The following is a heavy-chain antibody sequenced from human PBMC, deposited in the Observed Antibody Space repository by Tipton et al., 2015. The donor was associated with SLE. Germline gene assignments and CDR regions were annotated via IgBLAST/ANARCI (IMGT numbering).Heavy chain of an antibody. CDR2: ISWNSGNI. Sequence: SLRLSCVASGFSFDDYAMHWVRQAPGKGLKWVSGISWNSGNIGYADSVKGRFTVSRDNAKNSVFLQMNSLGDEDAALYYCARDSWKKEFDDILTDYPAFYGMDVWGQGTTVIVSS. J-gene: IGHJ6*02. CDR1: GFSFDDYA. D-gene: IGHD3-9*01. V-gene: IGHV3-9*01. CDR3: ARDSWKKEFDDILTDYPAFYGMDV.